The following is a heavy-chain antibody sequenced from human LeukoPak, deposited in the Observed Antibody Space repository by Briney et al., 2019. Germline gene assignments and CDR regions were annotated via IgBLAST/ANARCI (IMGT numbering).Heavy chain of an antibody. CDR1: GYTFTSYG. J-gene: IGHJ5*02. Sequence: ASVKVSCKASGYTFTSYGISWVRQAPGQGLEWMGWISAYNGNTNYAQKLQGRVTMTTDTSTSTPYMELRSLRSDDTAVYYCARDHTTVTTNWFDPWGQGTLVTVSS. V-gene: IGHV1-18*01. CDR3: ARDHTTVTTNWFDP. D-gene: IGHD4-17*01. CDR2: ISAYNGNT.